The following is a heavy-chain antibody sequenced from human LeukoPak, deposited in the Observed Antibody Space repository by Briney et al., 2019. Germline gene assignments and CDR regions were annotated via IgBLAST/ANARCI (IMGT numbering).Heavy chain of an antibody. V-gene: IGHV1-69*13. J-gene: IGHJ6*02. D-gene: IGHD1-14*01. CDR1: GYTFTSYG. Sequence: EASVKVSCKASGYTFTSYGTSWVRQAPGQGLEWMGGIIPIFGTANYVQKFQGRVTITADESTSTAYMELSSLRSEDTAVYYCARSRSVYYYYGMDVWGQGTTVTVSS. CDR2: IIPIFGTA. CDR3: ARSRSVYYYYGMDV.